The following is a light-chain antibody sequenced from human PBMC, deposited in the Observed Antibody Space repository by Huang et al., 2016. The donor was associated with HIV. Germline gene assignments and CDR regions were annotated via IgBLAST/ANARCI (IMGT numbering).Light chain of an antibody. Sequence: EIMMTQSPATLSVSPGERATLSCRASESVKRKLAWYQQRPGQDPRLLIYGASIRATGIPARFSGSGSGTEFTLTISSLQSEDFAVYYCQQYNSWLPLTFGGGTKVEMK. CDR2: GAS. V-gene: IGKV3-15*01. CDR3: QQYNSWLPLT. CDR1: ESVKRK. J-gene: IGKJ4*01.